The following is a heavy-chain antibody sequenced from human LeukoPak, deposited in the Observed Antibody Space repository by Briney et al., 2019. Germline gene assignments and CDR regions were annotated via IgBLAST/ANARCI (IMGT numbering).Heavy chain of an antibody. D-gene: IGHD3-9*01. CDR1: GFTFSSYG. Sequence: GGSLRLSCAASGFTFSSYGMHWVRQAPGKGLEWVAVISYDGSNKYYADSVKGRFTISRDNSKNTLYLQMNSLRAEDTAVYYCATGDELRYFDWLPGDYWGQGTLVTVSS. J-gene: IGHJ4*02. CDR3: ATGDELRYFDWLPGDY. CDR2: ISYDGSNK. V-gene: IGHV3-30*03.